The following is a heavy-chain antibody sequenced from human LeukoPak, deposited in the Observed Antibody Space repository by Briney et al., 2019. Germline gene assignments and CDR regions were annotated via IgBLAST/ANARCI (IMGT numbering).Heavy chain of an antibody. CDR3: ASYTLWYGDS. CDR2: ISIGSSPYT. J-gene: IGHJ4*02. D-gene: IGHD3-10*01. CDR1: GFTFKSYA. Sequence: AGGSLRLSCAASGFTFKSYAMNWVRQAPGKGLEWVSSISIGSSPYTYYADSLKGRFTISRDNAKNSVCLQMNSLRPEDTAVYYCASYTLWYGDSWGQGTLVTVSS. V-gene: IGHV3-21*06.